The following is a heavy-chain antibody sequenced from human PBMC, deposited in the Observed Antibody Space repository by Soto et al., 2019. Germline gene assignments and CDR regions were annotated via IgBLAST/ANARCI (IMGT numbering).Heavy chain of an antibody. CDR3: ATSGYSSGWYHAY. CDR2: ISSNGGST. V-gene: IGHV3-64*01. D-gene: IGHD6-19*01. J-gene: IGHJ4*02. Sequence: EVQLVESGGGLVQPGGSLRLSCAASGFTFSSYAMHWVRQAPGKGLEYVSAISSNGGSTYYANSVKGRFTISRDNSKNTLYLQMGSLRAEDMAVYYCATSGYSSGWYHAYWGQGTLVTVSS. CDR1: GFTFSSYA.